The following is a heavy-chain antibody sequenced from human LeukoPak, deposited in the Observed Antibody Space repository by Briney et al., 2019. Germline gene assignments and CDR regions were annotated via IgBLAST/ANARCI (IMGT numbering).Heavy chain of an antibody. D-gene: IGHD3-22*01. Sequence: SETLSLTCTDSGGSISSYYWSWIRQPPGKGLEWIGYINHSGITNNNPSLKSRVTTTVDTSKNQFSLKLSSVTAADTAVYYCARFYYDSSGYGFDSWGQGTKVTVSS. J-gene: IGHJ3*02. V-gene: IGHV4-59*01. CDR1: GGSISSYY. CDR2: INHSGIT. CDR3: ARFYYDSSGYGFDS.